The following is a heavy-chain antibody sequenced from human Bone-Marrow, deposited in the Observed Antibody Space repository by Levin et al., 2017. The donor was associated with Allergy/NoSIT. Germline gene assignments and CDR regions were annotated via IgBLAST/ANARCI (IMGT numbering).Heavy chain of an antibody. V-gene: IGHV1-18*01. CDR1: GYTFTSYG. J-gene: IGHJ4*02. CDR2: ISAYNGNT. CDR3: ARVGTRYCSGGSCTFFDY. D-gene: IGHD2-15*01. Sequence: GESLKISCKASGYTFTSYGISWVRQAPGQGLEWMGWISAYNGNTNYAQKLQGRVTMTTDTSTSTAYMELRSLRSDDTAVYYCARVGTRYCSGGSCTFFDYWGQGTLVTVSS.